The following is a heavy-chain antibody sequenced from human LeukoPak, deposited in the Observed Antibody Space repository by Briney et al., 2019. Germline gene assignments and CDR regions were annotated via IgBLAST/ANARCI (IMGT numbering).Heavy chain of an antibody. CDR1: GFTFSSYA. CDR3: AQHNSGIGFDP. Sequence: GGSLRLSCAASGFTFSSYAMSWVRQAPGKGLEWVSASGSGGGTYYADSVKGRFTISRDNSKNTLYLQMNSLRAEDTAVYYCAQHNSGIGFDPWGQGTLVTVCS. J-gene: IGHJ5*02. CDR2: SGSGGGT. D-gene: IGHD6-19*01. V-gene: IGHV3-23*01.